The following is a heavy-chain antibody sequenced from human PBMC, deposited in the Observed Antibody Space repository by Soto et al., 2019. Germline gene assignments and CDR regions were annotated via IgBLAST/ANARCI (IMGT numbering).Heavy chain of an antibody. J-gene: IGHJ4*02. Sequence: EVQLVESGGGLVKPGGSLRLSCAASGSTFSSYSMNWVRQAPGKGLEWVSSISSSSSYIYYADSVKGRFTISRDNAKNSLYLQMNSLRAEDTAVYYCARSREGIAVAGYFDYWGQGTLVTVSS. CDR3: ARSREGIAVAGYFDY. CDR2: ISSSSSYI. V-gene: IGHV3-21*01. CDR1: GSTFSSYS. D-gene: IGHD6-19*01.